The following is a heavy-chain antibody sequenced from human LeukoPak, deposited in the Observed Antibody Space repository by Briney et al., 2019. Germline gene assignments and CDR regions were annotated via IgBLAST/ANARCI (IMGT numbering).Heavy chain of an antibody. V-gene: IGHV3-74*01. CDR3: ARVSVCLRCHFDY. CDR2: ISTDGRTA. Sequence: PGGSLRLSCAASGFTFSSHWMHWARQAPGKGLVWVSRISTDGRTATYADSVKGRFTISRDNARNTLFLQMNSLRAEDTAVYFCARVSVCLRCHFDYWGQGTLVTVSS. J-gene: IGHJ4*02. CDR1: GFTFSSHW. D-gene: IGHD5/OR15-5a*01.